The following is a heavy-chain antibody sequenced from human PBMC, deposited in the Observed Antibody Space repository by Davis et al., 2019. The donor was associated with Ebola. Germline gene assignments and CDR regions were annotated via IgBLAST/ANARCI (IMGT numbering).Heavy chain of an antibody. CDR2: ISSSGSTI. Sequence: GESLKISCAASGFTFSYYYMSWIRQAPGKGLEWVSYISSSGSTIYYADSVKGRFTISRDNAKNSLYLQMNSLRAEDTAVYYCARPVGPYYYYGMDVWGQGTTVTVSS. CDR3: ARPVGPYYYYGMDV. J-gene: IGHJ6*02. D-gene: IGHD3-16*01. CDR1: GFTFSYYY. V-gene: IGHV3-11*04.